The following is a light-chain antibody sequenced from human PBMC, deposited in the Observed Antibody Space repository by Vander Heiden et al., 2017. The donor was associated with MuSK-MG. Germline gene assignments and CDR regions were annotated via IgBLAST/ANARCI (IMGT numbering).Light chain of an antibody. Sequence: DIQMTQSPSSLSASVGDRVTITCRASQSISSYLNWYQQKPGKAPKLLIYAASSLQSGVPSRFSGSGSGTDFTLTISMLQPEDFATYYCQQSDSTLWTFGQGTKVEIK. J-gene: IGKJ1*01. V-gene: IGKV1-39*01. CDR2: AAS. CDR1: QSISSY. CDR3: QQSDSTLWT.